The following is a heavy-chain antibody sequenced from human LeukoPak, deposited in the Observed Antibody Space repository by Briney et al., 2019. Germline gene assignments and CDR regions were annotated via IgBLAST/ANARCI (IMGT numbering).Heavy chain of an antibody. J-gene: IGHJ6*03. CDR1: GGSISSNNW. CDR2: IYHGGNT. Sequence: SETLSLTCGVSGGSISSNNWWSWVRQPPGKGLEWIGAIYHGGNTNYNPSLKSRVTISVDKSKNQFSLKLRFVTAADKAVYYCARRYSGSYGLYSHHSMDVWGKGTTVTISS. CDR3: ARRYSGSYGLYSHHSMDV. V-gene: IGHV4-4*02. D-gene: IGHD1-26*01.